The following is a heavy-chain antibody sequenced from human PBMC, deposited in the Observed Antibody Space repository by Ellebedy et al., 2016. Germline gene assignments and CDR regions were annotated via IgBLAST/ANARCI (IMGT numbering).Heavy chain of an antibody. CDR3: VRDSYINSYFYGWDV. CDR1: GFTVSSNY. D-gene: IGHD2-8*01. V-gene: IGHV3-53*01. J-gene: IGHJ6*02. Sequence: GGSLRLSCAASGFTVSSNYMSWVRQAPRKGLEWVSLINSGDTTYYADSVKGRFTISRDNAKNTLSLQMNSLRAEDTAVYYCVRDSYINSYFYGWDVWGQGTTVTVSS. CDR2: INSGDTT.